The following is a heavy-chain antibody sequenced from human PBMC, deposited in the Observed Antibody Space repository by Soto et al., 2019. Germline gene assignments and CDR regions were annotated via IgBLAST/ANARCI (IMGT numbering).Heavy chain of an antibody. V-gene: IGHV3-7*03. D-gene: IGHD3-3*01. CDR3: ASTRGY. CDR2: IKEDGTET. Sequence: EVLVVESGGGLVQPGGSLRLSCEVSGFTFSGYWMKWVRQAPGKGLEWVATIKEDGTETYYVDSVKGRFTISRDSAKTLLYLQMNSLRVEDTAVYYCASTRGYWGQGTLVTVSS. J-gene: IGHJ4*02. CDR1: GFTFSGYW.